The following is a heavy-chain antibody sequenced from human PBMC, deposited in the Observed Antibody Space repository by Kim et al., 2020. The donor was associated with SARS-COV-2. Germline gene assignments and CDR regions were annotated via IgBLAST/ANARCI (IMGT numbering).Heavy chain of an antibody. CDR3: VRGAVGYFDY. D-gene: IGHD3-16*01. J-gene: IGHJ4*02. CDR1: GFMFSSYT. V-gene: IGHV3-64D*09. CDR2: INFDGSST. Sequence: GGSLRLSCAASGFMFSSYTLRWVRQAPGKGLEYLSAINFDGSSTNYADSIQGRFTISRDNSKNMLYLQLRSLTAEDTAVYYCVRGAVGYFDYWGRGTLVT.